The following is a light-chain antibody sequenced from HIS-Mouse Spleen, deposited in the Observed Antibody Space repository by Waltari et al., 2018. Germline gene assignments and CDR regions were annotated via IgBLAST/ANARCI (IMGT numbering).Light chain of an antibody. V-gene: IGKV1-8*01. CDR1: QGISSY. CDR3: QQYYSYPRT. Sequence: AIRMTQYPSSLSASTGDRVTLTCRASQGISSYLAWYQQKPGKAPKLLIYGASTLQSGVPSRFSGSGSGTDFTLTISCLQSEDFATYYCQQYYSYPRTFGQGTKVEIK. CDR2: GAS. J-gene: IGKJ1*01.